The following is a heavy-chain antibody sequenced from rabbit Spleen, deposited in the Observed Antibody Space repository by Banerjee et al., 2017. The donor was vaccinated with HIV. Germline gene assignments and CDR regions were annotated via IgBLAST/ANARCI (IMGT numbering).Heavy chain of an antibody. Sequence: QEQLVESGGGLVQPGGSLKLSCKASGFDFSNYGVSWVRQAPGKGLEWIGYIEPIFGNRYYANWVNGRFTISSHNAQNTVFLQMTSLTAADTATYFCARHPSVSDFYFNLWGPGTLVTVS. CDR2: IEPIFGNR. CDR1: GFDFSNYG. J-gene: IGHJ4*01. D-gene: IGHD1-1*01. V-gene: IGHV1S47*01. CDR3: ARHPSVSDFYFNL.